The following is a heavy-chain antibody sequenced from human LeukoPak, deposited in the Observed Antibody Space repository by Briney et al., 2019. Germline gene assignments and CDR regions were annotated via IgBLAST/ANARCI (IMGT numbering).Heavy chain of an antibody. CDR2: ISGDGDST. D-gene: IGHD3-22*01. Sequence: GGSLILSCVVSGFTLNDYALHWVRQAPGKGLEWISLISGDGDSTYYADSVKGRFTISRDNSKNSLYLQMNSLRTEDTALYYCAKVGGNYHDNSGYGTWGQGTLVTVSS. V-gene: IGHV3-43*02. J-gene: IGHJ5*02. CDR1: GFTLNDYA. CDR3: AKVGGNYHDNSGYGT.